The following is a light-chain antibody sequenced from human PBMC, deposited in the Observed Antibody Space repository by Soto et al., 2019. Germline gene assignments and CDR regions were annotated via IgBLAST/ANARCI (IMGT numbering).Light chain of an antibody. CDR3: CSYAGSSLWT. J-gene: IGLJ3*02. V-gene: IGLV2-23*02. CDR1: GSDIGNYNL. CDR2: EVN. Sequence: QSALTQPAAVSGSLGQSITISCSGSGSDIGNYNLVSWYQQQPGKVPRLIIYEVNKGPSGVSNRFSGSKSGNTASLTISDLQPDDECLYYCCSYAGSSLWTFGGGT.